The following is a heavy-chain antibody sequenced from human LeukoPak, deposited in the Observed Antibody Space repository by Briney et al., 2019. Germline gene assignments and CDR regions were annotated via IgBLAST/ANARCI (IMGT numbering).Heavy chain of an antibody. D-gene: IGHD6-19*01. CDR1: GFTFGDYA. V-gene: IGHV3-49*04. Sequence: PGGSLRLSCTASGFTFGDYAMSWVRQAPGKGLEGVGFIRSKAYGGTTEYAASVKGRFTISRDDSKSIAYLQMNSLKTEDTAVYYCTSGASIAVAGPVYYYYYMDVWGKGTTVTVSS. CDR3: TSGASIAVAGPVYYYYYMDV. J-gene: IGHJ6*03. CDR2: IRSKAYGGTT.